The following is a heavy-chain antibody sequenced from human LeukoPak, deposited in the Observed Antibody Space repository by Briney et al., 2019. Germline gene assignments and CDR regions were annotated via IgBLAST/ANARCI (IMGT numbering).Heavy chain of an antibody. CDR1: GLTFSSYG. CDR2: IRYDGNNK. Sequence: PGGSLRLSCAASGLTFSSYGMHWVRQAPGKGLEWVAFIRYDGNNKYYADSVKGRFTISRDNSKNTLYLQMNSLRAEDTAVYYCAKNNYYDTYYFDYWGQGTLVTVSS. V-gene: IGHV3-30*02. CDR3: AKNNYYDTYYFDY. J-gene: IGHJ4*02. D-gene: IGHD3-22*01.